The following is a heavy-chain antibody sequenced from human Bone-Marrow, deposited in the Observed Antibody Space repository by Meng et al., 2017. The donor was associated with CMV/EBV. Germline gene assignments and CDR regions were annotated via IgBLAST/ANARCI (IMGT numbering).Heavy chain of an antibody. CDR3: ARELGDSSSWDYYFYYGMDV. CDR1: RFTFSSYS. V-gene: IGHV3-48*04. Sequence: GESLKISCAASRFTFSSYSMNWVRQAPGKGLEWISYISSSSGTIYYADSVKGRFTISRDNAKNSLYLQMNSLRAEDTAVYYCARELGDSSSWDYYFYYGMDVWGQGTAVTVSS. CDR2: ISSSSGTI. J-gene: IGHJ6*02. D-gene: IGHD6-13*01.